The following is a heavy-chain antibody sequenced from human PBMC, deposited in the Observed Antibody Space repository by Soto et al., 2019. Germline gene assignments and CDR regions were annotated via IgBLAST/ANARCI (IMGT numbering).Heavy chain of an antibody. J-gene: IGHJ4*02. D-gene: IGHD6-19*01. CDR3: AGEYTERVAGPTPYYFDY. Sequence: SETLSLTCSVSGDSISSYYWSWIRQPAGKGLEWIGRIYTNGDTNYNPSLKSRVTMSVDTSKNKFSMKLSSVTAADTAVYYCAGEYTERVAGPTPYYFDYWGQGTLVTVSS. CDR2: IYTNGDT. CDR1: GDSISSYY. V-gene: IGHV4-4*07.